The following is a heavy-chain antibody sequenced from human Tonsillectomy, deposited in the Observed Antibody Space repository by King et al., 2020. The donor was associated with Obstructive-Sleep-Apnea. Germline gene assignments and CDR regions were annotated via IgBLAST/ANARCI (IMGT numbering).Heavy chain of an antibody. CDR2: ISYDGSNK. Sequence: HVQLVESGGGVVQPGRSLRLSCAASGFTFSSYSMHWVRQAPGKGLEWVAVISYDGSNKYYADSVKGRFSISRDNSKNTLYLQMSSLRAEDTAVYYCASHQMATIYYYYGMDVWGQGTTVTVSS. V-gene: IGHV3-30*04. D-gene: IGHD5-24*01. CDR3: ASHQMATIYYYYGMDV. J-gene: IGHJ6*02. CDR1: GFTFSSYS.